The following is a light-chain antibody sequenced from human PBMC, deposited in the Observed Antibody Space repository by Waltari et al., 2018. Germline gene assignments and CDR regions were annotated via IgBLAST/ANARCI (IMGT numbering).Light chain of an antibody. V-gene: IGLV1-44*01. J-gene: IGLJ3*02. Sequence: QSVLTQPPSASAPPGHRVTISCSGSDSNIGNNFVTWYQQFPGTAPKLLIYRNDLRPSGVPDRFSGSKSGTSGSLAISGLQSEDEADYYCATWDDSLLGGRWVFGGGTKLTVL. CDR3: ATWDDSLLGGRWV. CDR2: RND. CDR1: DSNIGNNF.